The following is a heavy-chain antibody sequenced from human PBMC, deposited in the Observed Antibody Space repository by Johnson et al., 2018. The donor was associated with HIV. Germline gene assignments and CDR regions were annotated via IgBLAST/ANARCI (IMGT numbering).Heavy chain of an antibody. CDR1: GFTFSSHV. CDR3: ARATVDDYGDYDDAFDI. J-gene: IGHJ3*02. D-gene: IGHD4-17*01. CDR2: ISYDGNNK. Sequence: QVQLVESGGGVVQPGRSLRLSCAASGFTFSSHVMHWVRQGPVKGLEWVAVISYDGNNKYYADSVKGRFTISRDNSKNTMYLQMNSLRAEDTAVYYCARATVDDYGDYDDAFDIWGQGTMVTVSS. V-gene: IGHV3-30-3*01.